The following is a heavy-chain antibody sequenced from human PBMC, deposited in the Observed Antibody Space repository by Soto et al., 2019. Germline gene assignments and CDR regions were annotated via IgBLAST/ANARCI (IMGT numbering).Heavy chain of an antibody. CDR3: PFADYSLHMDV. Sequence: SVQVSCKASGFTFTRSPMQWMRQARGQRLDWIGWIVVGRGNPNYAQKFQARVTIPRDMSTSTDSPELSRLRSEDTAVYYCPFADYSLHMDVWGKGTTVTVS. CDR2: IVVGRGNP. CDR1: GFTFTRSP. D-gene: IGHD2-15*01. J-gene: IGHJ6*03. V-gene: IGHV1-58*02.